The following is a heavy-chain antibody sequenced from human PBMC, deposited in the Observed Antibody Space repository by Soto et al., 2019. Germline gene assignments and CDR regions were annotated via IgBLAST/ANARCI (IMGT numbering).Heavy chain of an antibody. CDR3: ARGSGILTGLTTPDFDY. CDR2: ISYDGSNK. CDR1: GFTFSSYA. Sequence: QVQLVESGGGVVQPGRSLRLSCAASGFTFSSYAMHWVRQAPGKGLEWVAVISYDGSNKYYADSVKGRFTISRDNSKNTLYLQMNSLRAEDTAVYYCARGSGILTGLTTPDFDYWGQGTLVTVSS. J-gene: IGHJ4*02. V-gene: IGHV3-30-3*01. D-gene: IGHD3-9*01.